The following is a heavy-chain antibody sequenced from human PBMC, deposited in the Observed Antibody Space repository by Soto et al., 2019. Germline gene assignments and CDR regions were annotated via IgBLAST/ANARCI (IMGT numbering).Heavy chain of an antibody. CDR3: ARTSDYDILTGYYPDWFDP. CDR1: GGSFSGYY. Sequence: SETLSLTCAVYGGSFSGYYWSWIRQPPGKGLEWIGEINHSGSTNYNPSLKSRVTISVDTSKNQFSLKLSSVTAADTAVYYCARTSDYDILTGYYPDWFDPWGQGTLFTVSS. V-gene: IGHV4-34*01. CDR2: INHSGST. J-gene: IGHJ5*02. D-gene: IGHD3-9*01.